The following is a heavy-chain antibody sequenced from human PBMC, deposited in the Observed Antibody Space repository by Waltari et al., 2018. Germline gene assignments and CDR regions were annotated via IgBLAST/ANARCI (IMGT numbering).Heavy chain of an antibody. Sequence: EGQLLESGGGVVETGGSLRVTCAAAGFICSSYAMSWVRQAPGKVLAWVSGVCDSGRCTYYADSVKGRFSISRDNSKNTVFLQINSLRAEDTAVYFCATAYSNSCFNHWGQGTLVTVSS. CDR1: GFICSSYA. D-gene: IGHD5-18*01. CDR2: VCDSGRCT. CDR3: ATAYSNSCFNH. V-gene: IGHV3-23*01. J-gene: IGHJ4*02.